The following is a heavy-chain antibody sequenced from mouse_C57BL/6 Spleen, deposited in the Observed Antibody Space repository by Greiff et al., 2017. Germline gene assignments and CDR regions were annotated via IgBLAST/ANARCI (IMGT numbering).Heavy chain of an antibody. CDR3: ASYYYGSSNY. CDR1: GYTFTSYW. V-gene: IGHV1-64*01. D-gene: IGHD1-1*01. Sequence: QVQLQQSGAELVKPGASVKLSCKASGYTFTSYWMHWVKQRPGQGLEWIGMIHPNSGSTNYNEKFKSKATLTVDKSSSTAYMQLSSLTSEDSAVYYCASYYYGSSNYWGQGTTLTGSS. CDR2: IHPNSGST. J-gene: IGHJ2*01.